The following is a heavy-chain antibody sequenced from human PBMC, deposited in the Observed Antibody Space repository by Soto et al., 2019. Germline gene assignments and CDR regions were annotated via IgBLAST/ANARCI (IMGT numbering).Heavy chain of an antibody. CDR3: ATEGPNGYIPYYLET. J-gene: IGHJ4*02. D-gene: IGHD5-12*01. V-gene: IGHV3-48*02. CDR1: GFSLSNSG. CDR2: ISRSHSAI. Sequence: GGSLRLSCLACGFSLSNSGMFWVRQAPGKGLEWISYISRSHSAIYYADSVKGRFTMSRDNAKNSIFLQMNSLTDEDRAVYYCATEGPNGYIPYYLETWGQGVPVTVSS.